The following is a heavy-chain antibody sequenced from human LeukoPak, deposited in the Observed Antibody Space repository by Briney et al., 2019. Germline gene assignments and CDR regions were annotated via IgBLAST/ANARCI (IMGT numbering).Heavy chain of an antibody. D-gene: IGHD3-16*01. Sequence: GGSLRLSCAASGFAFSSSGFHWVRQAPGKGLEWVAIISYDGSKKYFADSVKVRFTISRDNSKKTVSLQMNSLRTEDTAVYYCASESVSGTFGGGGMDVWGLGTTVTVSS. CDR3: ASESVSGTFGGGGMDV. V-gene: IGHV3-30*19. J-gene: IGHJ6*02. CDR1: GFAFSSSG. CDR2: ISYDGSKK.